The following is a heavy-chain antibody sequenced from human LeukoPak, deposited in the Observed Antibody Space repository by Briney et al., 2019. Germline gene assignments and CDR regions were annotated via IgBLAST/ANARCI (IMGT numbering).Heavy chain of an antibody. CDR3: GRHFYESSGAVDY. D-gene: IGHD3-22*01. Sequence: GESLKISCKGSGYRFTSYWIGWVRQMPGKGLEWMGRIDPSDSYTNYSPSFQGHVTISADKSISTAYLQWSSLKASDTAMYYCGRHFYESSGAVDYWGQGTLVTVSS. CDR1: GYRFTSYW. V-gene: IGHV5-10-1*01. CDR2: IDPSDSYT. J-gene: IGHJ4*02.